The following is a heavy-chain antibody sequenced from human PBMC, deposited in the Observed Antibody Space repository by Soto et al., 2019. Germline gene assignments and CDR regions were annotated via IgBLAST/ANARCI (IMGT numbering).Heavy chain of an antibody. CDR3: ARDARYDILTGYYSY. V-gene: IGHV3-30-3*01. CDR2: ISYDGSNK. CDR1: GFTFSSYA. J-gene: IGHJ4*02. D-gene: IGHD3-9*01. Sequence: GGSLRLSCAASGFTFSSYAMHWVRQAPGKGLEWVAVISYDGSNKYYADSVKGRFTISRDNSKNTLYLQMNSLRAEDTAVYYCARDARYDILTGYYSYWGQGTLVTVSS.